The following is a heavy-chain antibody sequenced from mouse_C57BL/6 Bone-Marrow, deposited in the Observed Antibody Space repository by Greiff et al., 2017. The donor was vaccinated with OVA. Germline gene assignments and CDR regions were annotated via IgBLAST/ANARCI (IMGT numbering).Heavy chain of an antibody. CDR1: GYTFTSYW. CDR3: ARWGGGWFAY. V-gene: IGHV1-52*01. J-gene: IGHJ3*01. Sequence: QVQLQQSGAELVRPGSSVKLSCKASGYTFTSYWMHWVKQRPIQGLEWIGNIDPSDSETHYNQKFKDKATLTVDKSSSTAYMQLSSLTSEDSAVYYCARWGGGWFAYWGQGTLVTVSA. CDR2: IDPSDSET.